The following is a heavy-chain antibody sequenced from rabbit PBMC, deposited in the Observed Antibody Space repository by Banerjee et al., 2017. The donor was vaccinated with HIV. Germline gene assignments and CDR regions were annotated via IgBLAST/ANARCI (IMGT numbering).Heavy chain of an antibody. CDR3: ARDLAGVIGWNFNF. D-gene: IGHD4-1*01. CDR2: IDAGSSGRI. V-gene: IGHV1S40*01. J-gene: IGHJ4*01. CDR1: GFDFSSNA. Sequence: QSLEESGGDLVKPGASLTLTCTASGFDFSSNAMCWVRQAPGKGLEWIGCIDAGSSGRIWYASWAKGRFTITKTSSTTVSLQMTSLTAADTATYFCARDLAGVIGWNFNFWGPGTLVTVS.